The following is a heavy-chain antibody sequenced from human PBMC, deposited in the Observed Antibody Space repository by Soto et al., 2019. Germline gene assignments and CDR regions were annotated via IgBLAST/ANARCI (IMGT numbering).Heavy chain of an antibody. CDR2: INHSGRV. J-gene: IGHJ5*01. CDR1: GGSFSGHS. Sequence: SETLSLTCAVYGGSFSGHSWTWIRQSPGKGLEWIGDINHSGRVNYSPSLKSRVTISLDTSKNQFSLTLSAVTAADTAMYYCSTRAYDTNGYYRFDPWGQGTLVTVSP. CDR3: STRAYDTNGYYRFDP. D-gene: IGHD3-22*01. V-gene: IGHV4-34*01.